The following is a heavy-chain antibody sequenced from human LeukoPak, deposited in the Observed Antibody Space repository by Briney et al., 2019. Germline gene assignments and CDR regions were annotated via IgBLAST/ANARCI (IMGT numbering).Heavy chain of an antibody. CDR3: ARDRTGEPDS. CDR1: GFTFSSYS. D-gene: IGHD7-27*01. V-gene: IGHV3-21*01. J-gene: IGHJ4*02. Sequence: GGSLRLSCAASGFTFSSYSMNWVRQAPGKGLAWVSSISSSSYYIYYADSVKGRFTISRDNAKNSLYLQMNSLRAEDTAVYYCARDRTGEPDSWGQGTLVTVSS. CDR2: ISSSSYYI.